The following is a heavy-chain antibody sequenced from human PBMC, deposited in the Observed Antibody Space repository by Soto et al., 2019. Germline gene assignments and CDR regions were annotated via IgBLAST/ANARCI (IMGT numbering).Heavy chain of an antibody. V-gene: IGHV1-69*13. CDR2: IIPIFGTA. D-gene: IGHD3-10*01. CDR1: GGTFSSYA. CDR3: ARDIIGEFPSSPYYYYGMDV. J-gene: IGHJ6*02. Sequence: SVKVSCKASGGTFSSYAISWVRQAPGQGLEWMGGIIPIFGTANYAQKFQGRVTITADESTSTAYMELSSLRSEDTAVYYCARDIIGEFPSSPYYYYGMDVWGQGTTVTASS.